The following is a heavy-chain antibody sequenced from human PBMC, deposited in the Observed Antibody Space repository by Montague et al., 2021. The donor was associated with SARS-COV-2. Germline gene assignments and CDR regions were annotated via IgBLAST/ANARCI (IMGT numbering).Heavy chain of an antibody. CDR2: MYYSGST. J-gene: IGHJ3*02. CDR3: AREGRGYCSSTSCQSAFDI. Sequence: SETLSLTCTVSGGSISSYYWSWIRQPPRKGLEWIGYMYYSGSTNXNPSLKSRVTISVDTSKNQFSLKLSSMTAADTAVYYCAREGRGYCSSTSCQSAFDIWGQGTMVTVSS. D-gene: IGHD2-2*01. CDR1: GGSISSYY. V-gene: IGHV4-59*01.